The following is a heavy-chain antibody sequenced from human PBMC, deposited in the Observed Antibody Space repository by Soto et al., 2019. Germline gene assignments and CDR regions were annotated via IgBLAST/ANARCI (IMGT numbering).Heavy chain of an antibody. V-gene: IGHV1-18*01. Sequence: QVQLVQSGAEVKKPGASVKVSCKASGFTFNNYGISWVRQAPGQGLEYIGWISGFNGDTNYAQKFQGRLTMTTDTSTTTAYMELRSLRSDDTAVYFCARDMDIVVVPGARGSFDYWGQGALGTVAS. D-gene: IGHD2-2*03. CDR3: ARDMDIVVVPGARGSFDY. CDR1: GFTFNNYG. CDR2: ISGFNGDT. J-gene: IGHJ4*02.